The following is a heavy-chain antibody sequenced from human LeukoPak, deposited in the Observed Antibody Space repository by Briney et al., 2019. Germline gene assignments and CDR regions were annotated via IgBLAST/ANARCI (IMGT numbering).Heavy chain of an antibody. J-gene: IGHJ4*02. Sequence: ASVKVSCKASGYTFTSYAMHWVRQAPGQRLEWMGWINAGNGNTKYSQKFQGRVTITRDTSASTAYMELSSLRFEDMAVYYCARAERGFGVTIPDYWGQGTLVTVSS. CDR3: ARAERGFGVTIPDY. V-gene: IGHV1-3*01. D-gene: IGHD2-2*02. CDR2: INAGNGNT. CDR1: GYTFTSYA.